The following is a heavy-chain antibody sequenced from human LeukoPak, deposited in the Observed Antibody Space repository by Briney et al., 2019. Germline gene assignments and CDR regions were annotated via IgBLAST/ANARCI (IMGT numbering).Heavy chain of an antibody. Sequence: GGSLRLSCAASGFTFSSYWMTWVRQAPGKGLEWVANIKQDGSEKCYVDSVKGRFSISRDNAKNSLYLQMNSLRAEDTAVYYCARGYDSSGDLFDYWGQGTLVTVSS. V-gene: IGHV3-7*04. CDR3: ARGYDSSGDLFDY. D-gene: IGHD3-22*01. CDR1: GFTFSSYW. CDR2: IKQDGSEK. J-gene: IGHJ4*02.